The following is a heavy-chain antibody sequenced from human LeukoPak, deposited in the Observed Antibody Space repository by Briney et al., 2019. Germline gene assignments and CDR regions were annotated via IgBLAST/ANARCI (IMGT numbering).Heavy chain of an antibody. CDR1: GYTFTNYG. V-gene: IGHV1-18*01. Sequence: ASVKVSCKASGYTFTNYGITWVRQAPGQGLEWMGWISAHDGTRNYALKHEDRVTMTTDTSTSTAYMELRGLRTDDTAVYYCARRSTLYSSGRFYFDYWGQGTLVTVSS. CDR3: ARRSTLYSSGRFYFDY. D-gene: IGHD6-19*01. J-gene: IGHJ4*02. CDR2: ISAHDGTR.